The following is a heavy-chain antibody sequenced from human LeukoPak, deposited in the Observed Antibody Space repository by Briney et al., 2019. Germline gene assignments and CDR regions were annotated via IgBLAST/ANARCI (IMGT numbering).Heavy chain of an antibody. CDR1: GYTFTGYY. Sequence: SVKVSCKASGYTFTGYYMHWVRQAPGQGLEWMGWINPNSGGTNYAQKFQGRVTMTRDTSISTAYMELSRLRSDDTAVYYCARVKSLSCSSTSCFAWVWFDPWGQGTLVTVSS. CDR3: ARVKSLSCSSTSCFAWVWFDP. J-gene: IGHJ5*02. D-gene: IGHD2-2*01. V-gene: IGHV1-2*02. CDR2: INPNSGGT.